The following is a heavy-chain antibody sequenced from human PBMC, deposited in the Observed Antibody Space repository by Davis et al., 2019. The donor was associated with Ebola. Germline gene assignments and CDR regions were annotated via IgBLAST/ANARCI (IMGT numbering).Heavy chain of an antibody. D-gene: IGHD3-22*01. CDR3: ATWYSDDEADF. J-gene: IGHJ4*02. CDR1: GSTLTELS. Sequence: ASVKVSCKVSGSTLTELSTHWVRQAPGKGLEWMGGFDPEDDETIYAHNFQGRVNMTEDTSTDTAYMELSSLKSEDTAVYYCATWYSDDEADFWGQGTLVTVPS. V-gene: IGHV1-24*01. CDR2: FDPEDDET.